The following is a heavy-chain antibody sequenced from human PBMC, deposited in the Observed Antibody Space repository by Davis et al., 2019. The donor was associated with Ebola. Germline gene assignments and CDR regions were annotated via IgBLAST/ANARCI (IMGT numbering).Heavy chain of an antibody. CDR2: LGTSADT. V-gene: IGHV3-23*01. CDR1: GFIFSSYV. Sequence: GGSLRLSCAASGFIFSSYVMSWVRRAPGKGLGWVSTLGTSADTYYADSVKGRFTISRDNSKNTLHLQMNSLRVEDTAMYYCARDLYDSSGYMTYFDSWGQGTLVTVSS. CDR3: ARDLYDSSGYMTYFDS. D-gene: IGHD3-22*01. J-gene: IGHJ4*02.